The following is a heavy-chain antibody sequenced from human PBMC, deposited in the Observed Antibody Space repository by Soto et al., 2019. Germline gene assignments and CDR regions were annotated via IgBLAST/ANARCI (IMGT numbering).Heavy chain of an antibody. D-gene: IGHD2-15*01. CDR3: ARGRYCLTGRCFPNWFDS. CDR1: GDSISSADYF. V-gene: IGHV4-30-4*01. CDR2: IYKSATT. J-gene: IGHJ5*01. Sequence: KPSETLSLTCSVSGDSISSADYFWAWIRQPPGQALEYIGYIYKSATTYYNPSFESRVAISLDTSKSQFSLNVTSVTAADTAVYFCARGRYCLTGRCFPNWFDSWGQGTLVTVSS.